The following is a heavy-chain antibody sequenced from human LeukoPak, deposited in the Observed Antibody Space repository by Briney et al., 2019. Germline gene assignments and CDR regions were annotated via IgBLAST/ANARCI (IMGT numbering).Heavy chain of an antibody. V-gene: IGHV4-31*03. CDR1: GCSISSGGYY. D-gene: IGHD2-2*01. Sequence: SETLSLSCTVSGCSISSGGYYWSWIRQHPGKGLELIGYIYYSGCTYYISSLKSRVTISVDTSKNQFSLKLSSVTAAVTAVYYCASGIVVVPAAGWFDPWGQGTLVTVSS. J-gene: IGHJ5*02. CDR2: IYYSGCT. CDR3: ASGIVVVPAAGWFDP.